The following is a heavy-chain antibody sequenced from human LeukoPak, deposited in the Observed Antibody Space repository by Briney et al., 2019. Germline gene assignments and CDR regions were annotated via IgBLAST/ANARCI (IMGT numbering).Heavy chain of an antibody. CDR2: ISSSSSPI. Sequence: PGGSLRLSCAASGFAFNTYSMNWVRQAPGKGLEWVSYISSSSSPIYYADSVKGRFTISRDNAKNSLYLQVNSLRDEDTAVYYCVKDLSGTYSFDYWGQGTLVTVSS. CDR1: GFAFNTYS. CDR3: VKDLSGTYSFDY. V-gene: IGHV3-48*02. J-gene: IGHJ4*02. D-gene: IGHD1-26*01.